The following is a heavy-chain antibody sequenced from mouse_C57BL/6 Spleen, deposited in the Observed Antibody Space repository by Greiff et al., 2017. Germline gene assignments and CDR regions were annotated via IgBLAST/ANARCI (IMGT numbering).Heavy chain of an antibody. J-gene: IGHJ4*01. CDR1: GYTFTSYW. CDR2: IDPNSGGT. CDR3: ARGDTTVVAFYYYAMDY. D-gene: IGHD1-1*01. Sequence: QVQLQQPGAELVKPGASVKLSCKASGYTFTSYWMHWVKQRPGRGLEWIGRIDPNSGGTKYNEKFKSKATLTVDKPSSTAYMQLSSLTSEDSAVYYCARGDTTVVAFYYYAMDYWGQGTSVTVSS. V-gene: IGHV1-72*01.